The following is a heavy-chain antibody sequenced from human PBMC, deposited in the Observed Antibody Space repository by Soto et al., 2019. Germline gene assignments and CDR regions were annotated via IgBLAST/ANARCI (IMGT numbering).Heavy chain of an antibody. CDR1: GFTFSSYA. CDR3: AKSVHLVTMFGVVIMGDYYHYGMDV. V-gene: IGHV3-23*01. J-gene: IGHJ6*02. CDR2: ISSSSGST. Sequence: VGSLRLSCAASGFTFSSYAMSWVRQAPGKGLELVSAISSSSGSTYYADSVKGRFTTSRDNSKNTLYLQMSSLRAEDTAVNYCAKSVHLVTMFGVVIMGDYYHYGMDVWGLGTTVTVS. D-gene: IGHD3-3*01.